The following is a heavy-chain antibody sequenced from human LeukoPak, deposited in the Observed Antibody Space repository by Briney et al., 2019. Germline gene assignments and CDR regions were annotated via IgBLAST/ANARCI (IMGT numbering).Heavy chain of an antibody. CDR2: IRYDGSNK. CDR3: ARGEQQLVLPFDY. J-gene: IGHJ4*02. D-gene: IGHD6-13*01. Sequence: PGGSLRLSCAASGFTFSSYGMHWVRQAPGKGLEWVAFIRYDGSNKYYADSVKGRFTISRDNSKNTLYLQMNSLRAEDTAVYYCARGEQQLVLPFDYWGQGTLVTVSS. CDR1: GFTFSSYG. V-gene: IGHV3-30*02.